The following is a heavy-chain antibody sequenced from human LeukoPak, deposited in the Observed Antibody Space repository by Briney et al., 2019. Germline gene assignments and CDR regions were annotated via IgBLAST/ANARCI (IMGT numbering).Heavy chain of an antibody. CDR2: INTNSGNP. CDR3: ARIGYCSSTSCYVDWFDP. Sequence: ASVKVSCKASGYTFTSYAVNWVRQAPGQGPEWMGWINTNSGNPTYAQGFTGRFVFSLDTSVSTAYLQISSLKAEDTAVYYCARIGYCSSTSCYVDWFDPWGQGTLVTVSS. D-gene: IGHD2-2*01. CDR1: GYTFTSYA. V-gene: IGHV7-4-1*02. J-gene: IGHJ5*02.